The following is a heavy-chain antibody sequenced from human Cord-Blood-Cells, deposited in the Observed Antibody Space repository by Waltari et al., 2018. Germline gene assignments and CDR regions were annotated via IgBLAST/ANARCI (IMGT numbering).Heavy chain of an antibody. V-gene: IGHV4-34*01. Sequence: QVQLQQWGAGLLKPSETLSLTCAVYGGSFSGYYWSWIRQPPGKVLEWIGEINHSGSTNYNPSLKSRVTISVDTSKNQFSLKLSSVTAADTAVYYCARGYRITIFGVVIARYGMDVWGQGTTVTVSS. J-gene: IGHJ6*02. CDR3: ARGYRITIFGVVIARYGMDV. D-gene: IGHD3-3*01. CDR2: INHSGST. CDR1: GGSFSGYY.